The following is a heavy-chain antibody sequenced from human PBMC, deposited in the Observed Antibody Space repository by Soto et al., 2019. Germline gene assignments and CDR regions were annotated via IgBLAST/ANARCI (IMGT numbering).Heavy chain of an antibody. J-gene: IGHJ4*02. Sequence: GESLKISCKGSGYSFTSYWIGWVRQMPGKGLEWMGIIYPGDSDTRYSPSFQGQVTISADKSISTAYLQWSSLKASDTAMYYCARHRASPSKHYYGSGSYYINYPFDYWGQGTLVTVSS. D-gene: IGHD3-10*01. CDR3: ARHRASPSKHYYGSGSYYINYPFDY. CDR2: IYPGDSDT. V-gene: IGHV5-51*01. CDR1: GYSFTSYW.